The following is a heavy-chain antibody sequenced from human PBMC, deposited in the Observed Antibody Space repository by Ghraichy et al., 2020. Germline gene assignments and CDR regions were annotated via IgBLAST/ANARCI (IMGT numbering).Heavy chain of an antibody. CDR3: ATQPSSSWYFDL. J-gene: IGHJ2*01. D-gene: IGHD6-13*01. CDR1: GGSISSGGYY. V-gene: IGHV4-31*03. Sequence: SETLSLTCTVSGGSISSGGYYWSWIRQHPGKGLEWIGYIYYSGSTYYNPSLKSRVTISVDTSKNQFSLKLSSVTAADTAVYYCATQPSSSWYFDLWGRGTLVTVSS. CDR2: IYYSGST.